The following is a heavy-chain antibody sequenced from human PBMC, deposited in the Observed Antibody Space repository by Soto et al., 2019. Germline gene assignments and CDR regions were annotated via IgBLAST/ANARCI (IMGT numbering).Heavy chain of an antibody. V-gene: IGHV3-30-3*01. D-gene: IGHD3-10*01. Sequence: GGSLRLSCAASGFTFSSYAMHWVRQAPGKGLEWVAVISYDGSNKYYADSVKGRFTISRDNSKNTLYRQMNSLRAEDTAVYYCARCYGSGSYLSYYGMDVWGQGTTVTVSS. CDR2: ISYDGSNK. CDR1: GFTFSSYA. J-gene: IGHJ6*02. CDR3: ARCYGSGSYLSYYGMDV.